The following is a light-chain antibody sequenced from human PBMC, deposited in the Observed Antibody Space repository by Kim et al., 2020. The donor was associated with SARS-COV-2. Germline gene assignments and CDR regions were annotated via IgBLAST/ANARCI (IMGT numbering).Light chain of an antibody. CDR3: QQYSSSPAT. CDR1: QSVSSNY. V-gene: IGKV3-20*01. CDR2: GAS. Sequence: EIVLTQSPGTLSLSPGERATLSCRASQSVSSNYLAWYQQKPGQAPRLLIYGASSRATGIPDRFSGIGSGTDFTLTITRLEAEDFAVYYCQQYSSSPATFGQGTKVEIK. J-gene: IGKJ1*01.